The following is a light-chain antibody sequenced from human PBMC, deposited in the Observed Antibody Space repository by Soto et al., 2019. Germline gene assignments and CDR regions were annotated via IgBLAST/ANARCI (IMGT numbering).Light chain of an antibody. Sequence: PGERATLSCRASQSVSSNLAWYQQKPGQAPRLLIYGESARATGIPARFSGSGSGTEFTLTISSLQSEDFAVYFCQQYYDWPRTFGQGTKVDNK. CDR3: QQYYDWPRT. CDR2: GES. CDR1: QSVSSN. J-gene: IGKJ1*01. V-gene: IGKV3-15*01.